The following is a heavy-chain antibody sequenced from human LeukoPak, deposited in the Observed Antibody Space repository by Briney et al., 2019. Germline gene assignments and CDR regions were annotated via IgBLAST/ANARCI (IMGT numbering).Heavy chain of an antibody. V-gene: IGHV3-7*01. J-gene: IGHJ5*02. CDR3: ARGNAMVRGVPIWFDP. D-gene: IGHD3-10*01. CDR2: IKQDGSEK. CDR1: GFTFSSYW. Sequence: GGSLRLSCAASGFTFSSYWMNWVRQAPGKGREWVANIKQDGSEKYSVDSVKGRFTISRDNAKSSLYLQMNSLRAEDTAVYYCARGNAMVRGVPIWFDPWRQGTLVTDPS.